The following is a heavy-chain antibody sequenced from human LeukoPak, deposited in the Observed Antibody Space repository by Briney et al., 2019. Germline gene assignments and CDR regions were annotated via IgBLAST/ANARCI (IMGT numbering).Heavy chain of an antibody. V-gene: IGHV1-18*01. D-gene: IGHD4-17*01. Sequence: ASVKVSCKASGYTFTSYGISWVRQAPGQGLEWMGWISAYNGNTNYAQKLQGRVTMTTDTSTSTAYMELRSLRSDDTAAYYCARDQDYGDYYYYYYGMDVWGQGTTVTVSS. CDR3: ARDQDYGDYYYYYYGMDV. CDR1: GYTFTSYG. CDR2: ISAYNGNT. J-gene: IGHJ6*02.